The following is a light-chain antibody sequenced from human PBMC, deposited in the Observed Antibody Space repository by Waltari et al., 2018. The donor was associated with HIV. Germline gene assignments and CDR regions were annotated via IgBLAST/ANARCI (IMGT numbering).Light chain of an antibody. V-gene: IGLV1-47*01. Sequence: QSVLTQPPSASGTPGQRVTISCSGSSSNLGSNYVSWYQQLPGTAPKLLIYRNNQRPSGVPDRFSGSKSGTSASLAISGLRSEDEADYYCATWDDSLSVVVFGGGTKLTVL. CDR1: SSNLGSNY. CDR2: RNN. J-gene: IGLJ2*01. CDR3: ATWDDSLSVVV.